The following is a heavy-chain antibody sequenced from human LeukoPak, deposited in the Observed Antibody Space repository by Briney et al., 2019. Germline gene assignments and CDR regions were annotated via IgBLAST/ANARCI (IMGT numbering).Heavy chain of an antibody. CDR3: ARRADYGDYYNWFDP. CDR1: GGSISSSSYY. D-gene: IGHD4-17*01. V-gene: IGHV4-39*01. J-gene: IGHJ5*02. Sequence: SETLSLTCTVSGGSISSSSYYWGWIRQPPGKRLEWIGSIYYSGSIYYNPSLKSRVTISVDTSKNQFSLKLSSVTAADTAVYYCARRADYGDYYNWFDPWGQGTLVTVSS. CDR2: IYYSGSI.